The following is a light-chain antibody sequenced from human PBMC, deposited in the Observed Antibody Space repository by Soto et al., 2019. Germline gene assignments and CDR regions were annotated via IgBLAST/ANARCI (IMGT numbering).Light chain of an antibody. CDR2: EVS. CDR1: ISDVGGYNY. J-gene: IGLJ1*01. Sequence: SVLTQPRSMSGGPGQSVNISCAGTISDVGGYNYVSWYQQHPGKAPKLMIYEVSKRPSGVPDRFSGSKSGSTASLTVSGLQAEDEADYYCSSYAVTNIFVFGTGTKGTVL. CDR3: SSYAVTNIFV. V-gene: IGLV2-11*01.